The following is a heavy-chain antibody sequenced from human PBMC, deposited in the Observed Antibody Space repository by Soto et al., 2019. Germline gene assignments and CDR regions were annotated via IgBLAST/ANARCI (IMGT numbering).Heavy chain of an antibody. J-gene: IGHJ3*02. CDR3: ARDSEDLLWPGALDI. V-gene: IGHV3-48*01. D-gene: IGHD1-26*01. CDR2: ISSSSSTI. CDR1: GFTFSSYS. Sequence: EVQLVESGGGLVQPGGSLRLSCAASGFTFSSYSMNWVRQAPGKGLEWVSYISSSSSTIYYADSVKGRFTISRDNAKNSLYLQMNSLRADDTAVYYCARDSEDLLWPGALDIWGQGTMVTVSS.